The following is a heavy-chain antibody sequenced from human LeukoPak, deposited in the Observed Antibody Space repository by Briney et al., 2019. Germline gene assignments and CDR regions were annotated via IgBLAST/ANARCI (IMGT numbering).Heavy chain of an antibody. CDR3: ASEGYCTTTSCP. Sequence: SETLSLTCTVSGGSISSSSYYWGWVRQPPGKGLEWIGSISYSGDTYYNPSLKSRVTISVDTSKNQFSLKLSSVTAADTAVYYCASEGYCTTTSCPWGQGTLVTVSS. V-gene: IGHV4-39*01. CDR2: ISYSGDT. J-gene: IGHJ5*02. CDR1: GGSISSSSYY. D-gene: IGHD2-2*01.